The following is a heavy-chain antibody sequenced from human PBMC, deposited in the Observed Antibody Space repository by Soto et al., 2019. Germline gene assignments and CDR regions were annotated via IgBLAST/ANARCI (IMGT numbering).Heavy chain of an antibody. CDR2: MNPNSGNT. J-gene: IGHJ6*03. CDR3: AREGMDYYYMDV. CDR1: GYTFTSYD. Sequence: ASVKVSCKASGYTFTSYDINWVRQATGQGHEWMGWMNPNSGNTGYAQKFQGRVTMTRNTSISTAYMELSSLRSEDTAVYYCAREGMDYYYMDVWGKGTTVTVSS. V-gene: IGHV1-8*01.